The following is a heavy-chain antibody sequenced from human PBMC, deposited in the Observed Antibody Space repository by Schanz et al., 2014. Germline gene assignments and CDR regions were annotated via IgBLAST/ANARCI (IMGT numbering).Heavy chain of an antibody. Sequence: EVHLVESGGGLVQPGGSLRLSCAASGITFSSHSFNWVRQAPGKGLEWISYITYNGGTIYYADSVKGRFTISRDNAKNSLFLHMNTLRAEDTAVYYCARKMKLGVYGGKGHDSLDIWGQGTMVTVSS. V-gene: IGHV3-48*04. CDR2: ITYNGGTI. D-gene: IGHD4-17*01. CDR1: GITFSSHS. CDR3: ARKMKLGVYGGKGHDSLDI. J-gene: IGHJ3*02.